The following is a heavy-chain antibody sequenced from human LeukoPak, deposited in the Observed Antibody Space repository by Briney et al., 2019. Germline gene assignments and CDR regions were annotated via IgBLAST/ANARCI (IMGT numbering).Heavy chain of an antibody. CDR3: ATRDKSDIFDV. V-gene: IGHV1-2*02. Sequence: ASVEVSCKASGYTFTTYYMHWVRQVPGQGLQWMGWINPNNGGTYYAQDFEGRVTMTRDTSTSTAYMELNRLRSDDTAVYFCATRDKSDIFDVWGQGTLVTVSS. CDR1: GYTFTTYY. D-gene: IGHD2-15*01. J-gene: IGHJ3*01. CDR2: INPNNGGT.